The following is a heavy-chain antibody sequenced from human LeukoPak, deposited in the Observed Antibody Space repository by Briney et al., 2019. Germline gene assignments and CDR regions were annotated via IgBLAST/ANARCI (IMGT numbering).Heavy chain of an antibody. D-gene: IGHD3-10*01. CDR1: GGSISSSSYY. V-gene: IGHV4-39*07. CDR3: ARTEEGSGPYGMDV. CDR2: IYYSGST. Sequence: PSETLSLTCTVSGGSISSSSYYWGWIRQPPGKGLEWIGSIYYSGSTYYNPSLKSRVTISVDTSKNQFSLKLSSVTAADTAVYYCARTEEGSGPYGMDVWGQGTTVTVSS. J-gene: IGHJ6*02.